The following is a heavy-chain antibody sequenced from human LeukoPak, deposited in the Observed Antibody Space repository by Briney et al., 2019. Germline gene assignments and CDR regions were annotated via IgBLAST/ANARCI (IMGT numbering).Heavy chain of an antibody. CDR1: GGSISTYY. CDR3: AREGPMVRGVISSFDY. V-gene: IGHV4-59*12. J-gene: IGHJ4*02. CDR2: IYYSGST. Sequence: SETLSLTCTVSGGSISTYYWSWVRQPPGKGLEWIGYIYYSGSTNYNPSLKSRVTISVDTSKNQFSLKLSSVTAADTAVYYCAREGPMVRGVISSFDYWGQGTLVTVSS. D-gene: IGHD3-10*01.